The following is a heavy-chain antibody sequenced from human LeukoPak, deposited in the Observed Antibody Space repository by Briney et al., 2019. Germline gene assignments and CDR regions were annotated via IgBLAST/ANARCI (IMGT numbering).Heavy chain of an antibody. CDR1: GFTFSAYY. V-gene: IGHV3-11*01. CDR2: ISSSGGTI. Sequence: GGSLRLSCTASGFTFSAYYMNWIRQAPGKGLEWVSYISSSGGTIYYADSVKGRFTISRDNAKNSLYLQMNSLRAEDTAVYYCVRGRGDYYDSSGGYYFDFWGQGTLVTVSS. D-gene: IGHD3-22*01. CDR3: VRGRGDYYDSSGGYYFDF. J-gene: IGHJ4*02.